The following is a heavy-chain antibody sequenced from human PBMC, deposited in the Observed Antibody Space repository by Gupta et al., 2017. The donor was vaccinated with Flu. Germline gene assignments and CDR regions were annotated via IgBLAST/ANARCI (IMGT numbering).Heavy chain of an antibody. D-gene: IGHD5-18*01. CDR2: INHSGST. Sequence: QVQLQQWGAGLLKPSETLSLTCAVYGGSFSGYYWSWIRQPPGKGLEWIGEINHSGSTNYNPSLKSRVTISVDTSKNQFSLKLSSVTAADTAVYYCASLYRGYSYGTDPFDIWGQGTMVTVSS. V-gene: IGHV4-34*01. CDR1: GGSFSGYY. CDR3: ASLYRGYSYGTDPFDI. J-gene: IGHJ3*02.